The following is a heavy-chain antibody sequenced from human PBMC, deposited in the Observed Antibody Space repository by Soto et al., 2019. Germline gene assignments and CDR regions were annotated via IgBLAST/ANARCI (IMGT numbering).Heavy chain of an antibody. CDR3: ASYWHPGTFDI. CDR1: AFTLSGYW. J-gene: IGHJ3*02. CDR2: IKEDGSEK. D-gene: IGHD2-8*02. Sequence: GGSLRLSCAASAFTLSGYWMAWVRQPPGKGLEWVANIKEDGSEKYYLVSVKGRFTISRDNAENSLFLQMNSLRAEDTAVYYCASYWHPGTFDIWGLGTMVTVSS. V-gene: IGHV3-7*01.